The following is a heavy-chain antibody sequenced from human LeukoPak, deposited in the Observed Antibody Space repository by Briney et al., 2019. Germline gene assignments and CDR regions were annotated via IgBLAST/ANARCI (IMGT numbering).Heavy chain of an antibody. Sequence: SVNVSCKASGGTFSSYAISWVRQAPGQGLGRMGGIIPIFGTANDAQKFQGRVTITADKSTSTAYMELSSLRSEDTAVYYWASGYYGSGTYYYYMDVWGKGTTVTVSS. CDR2: IIPIFGTA. CDR1: GGTFSSYA. D-gene: IGHD3-10*01. J-gene: IGHJ6*03. CDR3: ASGYYGSGTYYYYMDV. V-gene: IGHV1-69*06.